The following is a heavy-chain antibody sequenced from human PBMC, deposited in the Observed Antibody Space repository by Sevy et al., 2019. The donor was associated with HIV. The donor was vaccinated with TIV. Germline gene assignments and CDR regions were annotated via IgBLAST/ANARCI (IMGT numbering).Heavy chain of an antibody. CDR1: GYTFTSYG. CDR3: ARARAMAEFDY. V-gene: IGHV1-18*01. J-gene: IGHJ4*02. Sequence: ASVKVSCKASGYTFTSYGISWVRQAPGQGLEWMGWISAYNGNTNYAQKLQGRVTMTTDTSTSTAYMELRSLGSDDTTVYYCARARAMAEFDYWGQGTLVTVSS. CDR2: ISAYNGNT. D-gene: IGHD5-18*01.